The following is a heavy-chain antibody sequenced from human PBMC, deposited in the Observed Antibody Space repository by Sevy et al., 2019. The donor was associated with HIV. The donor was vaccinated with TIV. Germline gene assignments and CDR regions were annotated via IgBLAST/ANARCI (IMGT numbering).Heavy chain of an antibody. D-gene: IGHD3-10*01. CDR3: ANKGGSRPNDAFDT. V-gene: IGHV3-7*01. J-gene: IGHJ3*02. CDR1: GFSFTSYW. Sequence: GGSLRLSCAASGFSFTSYWMSWVRQTPEKGLEWVANINQVGTEKNYVDSVKGRFTISRDNAKNSLYLQMNSLRAEDTAVYYCANKGGSRPNDAFDTWSQGTMGTVSS. CDR2: INQVGTEK.